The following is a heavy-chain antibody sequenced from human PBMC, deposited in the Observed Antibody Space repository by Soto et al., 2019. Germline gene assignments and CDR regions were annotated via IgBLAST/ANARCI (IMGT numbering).Heavy chain of an antibody. V-gene: IGHV1-69*13. CDR2: IIPIFGTA. D-gene: IGHD3-22*01. CDR3: ARHYYDSSGYYPLVPYYFDY. CDR1: GGTFSSYA. J-gene: IGHJ4*02. Sequence: GASVKVSCKASGGTFSSYAISWVRQAPGQGLEWMGGIIPIFGTANYAQKFQGGVTITADESTSTAYMELSSLRSEDTAVYYCARHYYDSSGYYPLVPYYFDYWGQGTLVTVSS.